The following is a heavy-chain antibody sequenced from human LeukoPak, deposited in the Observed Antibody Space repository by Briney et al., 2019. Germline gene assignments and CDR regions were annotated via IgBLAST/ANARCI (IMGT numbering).Heavy chain of an antibody. CDR1: GGTLSSYA. Sequence: SVKVSCKASGGTLSSYAISWVRQAPGQGLEWMGGIIPIFGTANYAQKFQGRVTITADESTSTAYMELSSLRSEDTAVYYCARDDANSGVVGSWFDPWGQGTLVTVSS. V-gene: IGHV1-69*13. J-gene: IGHJ5*02. CDR2: IIPIFGTA. D-gene: IGHD6-19*01. CDR3: ARDDANSGVVGSWFDP.